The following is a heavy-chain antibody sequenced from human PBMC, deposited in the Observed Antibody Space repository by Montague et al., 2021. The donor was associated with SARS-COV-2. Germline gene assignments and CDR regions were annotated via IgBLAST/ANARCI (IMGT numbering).Heavy chain of an antibody. Sequence: SETLSLTCAVYGGSFSDYYWTWIRQSPGKGLEWMGEINHSGRTNYKPSLKSRVTMSVYTSKNQFSLKLNSVTAADTAVYYCARGVQSFSMIVVVMTGGNYCFDDWGQGTLVTVSS. CDR3: ARGVQSFSMIVVVMTGGNYCFDD. J-gene: IGHJ4*02. CDR1: GGSFSDYY. D-gene: IGHD3-22*01. V-gene: IGHV4-34*01. CDR2: INHSGRT.